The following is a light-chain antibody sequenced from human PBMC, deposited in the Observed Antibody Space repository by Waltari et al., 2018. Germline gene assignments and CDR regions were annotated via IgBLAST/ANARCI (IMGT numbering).Light chain of an antibody. J-gene: IGKJ1*01. CDR3: QQSYSTPRRT. Sequence: IQMTQSRSSLSASVADRVTITCRASQSISSYFNWYQQKPGKAPKLLIYAASSLQSGVPSRFSGSGSGTDFTLTISSLQPEDFATYYCQQSYSTPRRTFGQGTKVEIK. V-gene: IGKV1-39*01. CDR2: AAS. CDR1: QSISSY.